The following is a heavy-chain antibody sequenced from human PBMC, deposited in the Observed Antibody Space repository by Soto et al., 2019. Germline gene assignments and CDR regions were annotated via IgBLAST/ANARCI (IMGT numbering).Heavy chain of an antibody. CDR3: ARGYGSGSYGNNWFDP. CDR1: GGSISSGGYY. Sequence: SETLSLTCTVSGGSISSGGYYWSWIRQHPGKGLEWFGYICYSGSTYYNPSLKSRVTISVDTSKNQFSLKLSSVTAADTAVYYCARGYGSGSYGNNWFDPWGQGTLVTVSS. CDR2: ICYSGST. V-gene: IGHV4-31*03. J-gene: IGHJ5*02. D-gene: IGHD3-10*01.